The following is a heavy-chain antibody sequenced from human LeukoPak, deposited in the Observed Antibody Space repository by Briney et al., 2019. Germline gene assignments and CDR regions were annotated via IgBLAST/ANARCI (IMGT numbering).Heavy chain of an antibody. D-gene: IGHD4-17*01. CDR1: GYTFTSYY. V-gene: IGHV1-46*01. CDR3: ARLGWRHDGDYV. Sequence: ASVTVSCKASGYTFTSYYMHWVRQAPGQGLEWMGIINPSGGSTSYAQKFQGRVTITRDTSTSTVYMELSSLRSEDTAVYYCARLGWRHDGDYVWGQGTLVTVSS. CDR2: INPSGGST. J-gene: IGHJ4*02.